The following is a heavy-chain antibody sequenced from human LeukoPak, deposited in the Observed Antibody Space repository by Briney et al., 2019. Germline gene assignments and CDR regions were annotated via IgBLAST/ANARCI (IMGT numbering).Heavy chain of an antibody. CDR1: GFTFSSFA. V-gene: IGHV3-23*01. D-gene: IGHD3-22*01. J-gene: IGHJ4*02. Sequence: GSLRLSCAASGFTFSSFAMSRVRPAPGKGLAWVSNISGGSGSTYCADSVKGRFTISRDNSKNTLYLQMNSLRDEDTAVYYCAKHRFESGGYHSTDWGQGTLVTVSS. CDR2: ISGGSGST. CDR3: AKHRFESGGYHSTD.